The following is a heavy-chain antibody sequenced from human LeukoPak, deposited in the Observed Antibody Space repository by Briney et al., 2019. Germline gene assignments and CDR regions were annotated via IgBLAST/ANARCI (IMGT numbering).Heavy chain of an antibody. CDR3: ARGYCSSTSCYNEVIGH. J-gene: IGHJ4*02. D-gene: IGHD2-2*01. V-gene: IGHV3-48*01. Sequence: GGSLRLSCAASGFTFSSYSMNWVRQAPGKGLEWVSSISSSSSTIYYVDSVKGRFTISRDNAKNSLYLQMNSLRAEDTAVYYCARGYCSSTSCYNEVIGHWGQGTLVTVSS. CDR1: GFTFSSYS. CDR2: ISSSSSTI.